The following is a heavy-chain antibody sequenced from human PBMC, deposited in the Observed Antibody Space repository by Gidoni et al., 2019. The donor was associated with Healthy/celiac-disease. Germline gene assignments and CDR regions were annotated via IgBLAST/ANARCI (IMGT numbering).Heavy chain of an antibody. CDR1: GGSISSSSYY. CDR2: IYYSGST. J-gene: IGHJ5*02. Sequence: QLQLQESGPGLVKPSETLSLTCTVSGGSISSSSYYWGWIRQPPGKGLEWIGSIYYSGSTYYNPSRKSRVTISVDTSKNQFSLKLSSVTAADTAVYYCALVWAYGDPGSGWFDPWGQGTLVTVSS. V-gene: IGHV4-39*01. CDR3: ALVWAYGDPGSGWFDP. D-gene: IGHD4-17*01.